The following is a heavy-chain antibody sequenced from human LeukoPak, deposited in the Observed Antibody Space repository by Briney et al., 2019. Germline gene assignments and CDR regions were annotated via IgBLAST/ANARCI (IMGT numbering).Heavy chain of an antibody. J-gene: IGHJ4*02. CDR3: AKDRDIVATHRLDY. CDR2: ISGSGGST. D-gene: IGHD5-12*01. CDR1: GFTFSSYA. V-gene: IGHV3-23*01. Sequence: PGGSLRLSCAASGFTFSSYAMSWVRQAPGKGLEWVSAISGSGGSTYYADSVKGRFTISRDNSKNTLHLQMNSLRAEDTAVYYCAKDRDIVATHRLDYWGRGTLVTVSS.